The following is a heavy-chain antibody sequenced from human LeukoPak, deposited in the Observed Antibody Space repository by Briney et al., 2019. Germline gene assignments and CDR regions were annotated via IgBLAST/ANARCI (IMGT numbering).Heavy chain of an antibody. Sequence: PGGSLRLSCTASGFTFSNYAMSWVRQAPGKGLEWVSDISGSGGSTYYADSVKGRFTVSRDNSKNTLYLQMNSLRAEDTAVYYCAKETPGYDSPMAFDIWGQGTMVTVSS. V-gene: IGHV3-23*01. J-gene: IGHJ3*02. CDR3: AKETPGYDSPMAFDI. CDR2: ISGSGGST. CDR1: GFTFSNYA. D-gene: IGHD3-22*01.